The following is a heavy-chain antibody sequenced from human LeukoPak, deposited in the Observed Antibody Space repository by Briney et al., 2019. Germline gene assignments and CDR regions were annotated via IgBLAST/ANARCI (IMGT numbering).Heavy chain of an antibody. CDR2: IGGSGDIT. Sequence: PGGSLRLSCAASGFTFSSYAMSWVRQAPGKGLEWVSTIGGSGDITYYADSVKGRFTISTDNTKKTLYLQMNGLRAEDTAVYYCARDRAWNYFDYWGQGTLVTVSS. CDR3: ARDRAWNYFDY. J-gene: IGHJ4*02. D-gene: IGHD3-3*01. V-gene: IGHV3-23*01. CDR1: GFTFSSYA.